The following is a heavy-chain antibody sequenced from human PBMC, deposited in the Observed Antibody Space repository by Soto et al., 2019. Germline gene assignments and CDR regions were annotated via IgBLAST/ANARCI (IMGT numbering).Heavy chain of an antibody. CDR2: TSSDGGTK. CDR1: GFTFSGYS. J-gene: IGHJ4*02. V-gene: IGHV3-30-3*01. D-gene: IGHD2-21*01. Sequence: QVQLMESGGGVVQPGESLRLSYATSGFTFSGYSMHWFRRAPGKGLEWVAVTSSDGGTKFYADSVKGRFTVSRDNSKTTLYLQMNSLRPEDTAVYYCAREVVLTEWYFDNWGQGILVTVSS. CDR3: AREVVLTEWYFDN.